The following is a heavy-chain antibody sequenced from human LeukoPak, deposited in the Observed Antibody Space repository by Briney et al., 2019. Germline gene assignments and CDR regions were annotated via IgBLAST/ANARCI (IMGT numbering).Heavy chain of an antibody. Sequence: PGGSLRLSCAASGFTFSSYAMHWVRQAPGKGLEWVAVISYDGSNKYYADSVKGRFTISRDNSKNTLYLQMNSLRAEDTAVYYCARDIRYCSGGSCPGYVVYYFDYWGQGALVTVSS. J-gene: IGHJ4*02. D-gene: IGHD2-15*01. CDR2: ISYDGSNK. CDR1: GFTFSSYA. CDR3: ARDIRYCSGGSCPGYVVYYFDY. V-gene: IGHV3-30*04.